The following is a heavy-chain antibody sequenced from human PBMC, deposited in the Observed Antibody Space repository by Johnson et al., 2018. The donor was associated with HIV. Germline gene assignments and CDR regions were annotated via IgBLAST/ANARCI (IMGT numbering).Heavy chain of an antibody. V-gene: IGHV3-30-3*01. CDR1: GFTFSSYA. CDR3: AREGMAVAGALDI. CDR2: ISYDGSNK. Sequence: QVQLVESGGGVVQPGRSLRLSCAASGFTFSSYAMHWVRQAPGKGLEWVAVISYDGSNKYYADSVKGRFTISRDNSKNTLYLQMNSLRAEDTAVYYCAREGMAVAGALDIWGQGTMVTVSS. J-gene: IGHJ3*02. D-gene: IGHD6-19*01.